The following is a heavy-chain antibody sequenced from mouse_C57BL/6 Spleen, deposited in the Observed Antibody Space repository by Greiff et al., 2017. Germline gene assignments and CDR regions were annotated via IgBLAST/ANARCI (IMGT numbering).Heavy chain of an antibody. CDR1: GFTFSDFY. CDR3: ARVDY. V-gene: IGHV7-1*01. CDR2: SRNKANDYTT. J-gene: IGHJ4*01. Sequence: DVMLVESGGGLVQSGRSLRLSCATSGFTFSDFYMEWVRQAPGKGLEWIAASRNKANDYTTEYSASVKGRFIVSRDTSQSILYLQMNALRAEDTAIYYCARVDYWGQGTSVTVSS.